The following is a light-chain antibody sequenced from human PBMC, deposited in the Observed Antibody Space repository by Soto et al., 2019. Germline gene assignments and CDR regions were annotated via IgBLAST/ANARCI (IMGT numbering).Light chain of an antibody. Sequence: DIQMTQSPSTLSASVGDRVTITCRASQSISSWLAWYQQKPGKAPKLLIHEASSLESGVPSRFSGSESGTEFTLTISGLHAEDFAPYYCQQYNNFPLNFGGGTRIEIK. J-gene: IGKJ4*01. CDR2: EAS. CDR1: QSISSW. CDR3: QQYNNFPLN. V-gene: IGKV1-5*01.